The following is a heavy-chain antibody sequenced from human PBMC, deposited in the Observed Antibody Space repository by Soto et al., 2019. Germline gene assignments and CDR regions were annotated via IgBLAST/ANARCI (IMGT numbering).Heavy chain of an antibody. J-gene: IGHJ6*03. V-gene: IGHV4-59*08. CDR3: ARLYSTTDIVVVPAAPRYYYMDV. Sequence: SETLSLTCTVSGGSISSYYWSWIRQPPGKGLEWIGYIYYSGSTNYNPSLKSRVTISVDTSKNQFSLKLSSVTAADTAVYYCARLYSTTDIVVVPAAPRYYYMDVWGKGTTVTVSS. D-gene: IGHD2-2*01. CDR2: IYYSGST. CDR1: GGSISSYY.